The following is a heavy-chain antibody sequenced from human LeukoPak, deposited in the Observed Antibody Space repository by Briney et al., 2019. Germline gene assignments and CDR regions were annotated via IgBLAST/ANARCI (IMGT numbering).Heavy chain of an antibody. V-gene: IGHV4-34*01. CDR3: ARSSVLRYFD. Sequence: NPSETLSLTCAVYGGSFSGYYWSWIRQPPGKGLEWIGEINHSGSTNYNPSLKSRVTISVDTSKNQFSLKLSSVTAADTAVYYCARSSVLRYFDWGQGTLVTVSS. CDR1: GGSFSGYY. D-gene: IGHD3-9*01. CDR2: INHSGST. J-gene: IGHJ4*02.